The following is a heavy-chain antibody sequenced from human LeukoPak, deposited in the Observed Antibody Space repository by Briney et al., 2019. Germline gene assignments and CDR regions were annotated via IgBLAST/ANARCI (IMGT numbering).Heavy chain of an antibody. CDR2: IYYSGST. D-gene: IGHD6-13*01. Sequence: SETLSLTCTVSGGSISSYYWSWIRQPPGKGLEWIGYIYYSGSTNYNPSLKSRVTISVDTSKNQFSLKLSSVTAADTAVYYCARATNAGYSSSWFDPWGQGTLVTVSS. CDR3: ARATNAGYSSSWFDP. CDR1: GGSISSYY. J-gene: IGHJ5*02. V-gene: IGHV4-59*08.